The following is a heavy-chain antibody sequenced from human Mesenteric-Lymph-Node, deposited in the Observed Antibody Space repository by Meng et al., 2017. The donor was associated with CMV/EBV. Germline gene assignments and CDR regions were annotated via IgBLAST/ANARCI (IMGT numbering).Heavy chain of an antibody. CDR1: GGSFSGYY. CDR2: INHSGVP. CDR3: ARGSDIPVNNY. Sequence: QVQLQQWVAGLLKPSETLPLTCAVYGGSFSGYYWSWIRQPPGKGLEWIGEINHSGVPNYNPSLKSRVTISLDRSKNQFSLKLSSVTAEDTAVYYCARGSDIPVNNYWGQGTLVTVSS. D-gene: IGHD2-15*01. J-gene: IGHJ4*02. V-gene: IGHV4-34*01.